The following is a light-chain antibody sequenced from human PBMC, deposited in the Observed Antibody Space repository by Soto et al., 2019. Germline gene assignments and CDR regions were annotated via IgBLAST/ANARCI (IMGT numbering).Light chain of an antibody. Sequence: DLPMTQSPSSLSASVGDRVTITCRASQSISSYLNWYQQKPGKAPKLLIYAASSLRSGVPSRFSGSGSGTDFTLTISSLQPEDFATYYCQQSYSTPYPFGQGTKLEIK. J-gene: IGKJ2*01. CDR2: AAS. CDR3: QQSYSTPYP. V-gene: IGKV1-39*01. CDR1: QSISSY.